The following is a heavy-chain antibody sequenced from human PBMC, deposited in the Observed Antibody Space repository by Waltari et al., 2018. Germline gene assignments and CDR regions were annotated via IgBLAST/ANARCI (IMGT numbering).Heavy chain of an antibody. D-gene: IGHD6-19*01. J-gene: IGHJ4*02. V-gene: IGHV3-23*01. CDR3: TKRAESNGWTGWIFDY. CDR1: GSTFSSYA. Sequence: EVQLLESGGGLVQPGGSLRLSCAASGSTFSSYAMSWVRQAPGEGLEWVSVIRGSGGTTYYADSVKGRFTISRDNSKNTLYLQMNSLRAEDTAVYYCTKRAESNGWTGWIFDYWGQGTLVTVSS. CDR2: IRGSGGTT.